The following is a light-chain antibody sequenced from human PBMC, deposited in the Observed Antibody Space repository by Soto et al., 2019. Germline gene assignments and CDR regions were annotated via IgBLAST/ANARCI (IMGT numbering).Light chain of an antibody. V-gene: IGKV3D-15*01. CDR1: QSVDSE. CDR2: GAS. Sequence: EILVTKSAATLSVSPGERATRSWRARQSVDSELAWYQQKPGQAHRLLIYGASTRATGTPARFSGSGSGTEFTLIISSLQDEYFAVYYCQQYHNWITFDERTMVDMK. CDR3: QQYHNWIT. J-gene: IGKJ4*01.